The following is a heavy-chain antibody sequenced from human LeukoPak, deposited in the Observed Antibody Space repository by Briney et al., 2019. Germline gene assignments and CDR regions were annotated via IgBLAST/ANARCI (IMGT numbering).Heavy chain of an antibody. CDR1: GGSISSGDYY. CDR2: IYYSGST. Sequence: PSQTLSLTCTVSGGSISSGDYYWSWIRQPPGKGLEWIGYIYYSGSTYYNPSLKSRVTISVDTSKNQFSLRLSSVTAADTAVYYCARDETFTDILTGYYLSGLNVWGQGTTVTVSS. D-gene: IGHD3-9*01. J-gene: IGHJ6*02. CDR3: ARDETFTDILTGYYLSGLNV. V-gene: IGHV4-30-4*01.